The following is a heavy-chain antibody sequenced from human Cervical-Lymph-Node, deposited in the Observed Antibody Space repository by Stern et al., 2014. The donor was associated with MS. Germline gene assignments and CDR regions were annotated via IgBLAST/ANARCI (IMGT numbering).Heavy chain of an antibody. D-gene: IGHD1-26*01. Sequence: QMVESGAEVMKPGSSVKVSCKSSGDTFSSYALNWVRQVPGQVLEWMGGITPVFGTTNYAQKFQGRVTITADKSTNTAYMELMTLRSEDTAVYYCARGGGLVGYFDYWGQGTLVSVSS. J-gene: IGHJ4*02. CDR3: ARGGGLVGYFDY. CDR2: ITPVFGTT. V-gene: IGHV1-69*06. CDR1: GDTFSSYA.